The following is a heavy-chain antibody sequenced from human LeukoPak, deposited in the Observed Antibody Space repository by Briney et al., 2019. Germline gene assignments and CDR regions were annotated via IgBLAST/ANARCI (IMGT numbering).Heavy chain of an antibody. CDR3: GRPTKFWLIRGDGVDV. V-gene: IGHV3-23*01. J-gene: IGHJ6*02. Sequence: GASLRLSCAASGFTFTTYAMTWVRQATGKGLEWVSSIGAGGAATFYSDSVKGRFTISRDNSMNTLYLQMNSLRADDTAVYYCGRPTKFWLIRGDGVDVWGQGTTVTVSS. D-gene: IGHD6-19*01. CDR1: GFTFTTYA. CDR2: IGAGGAAT.